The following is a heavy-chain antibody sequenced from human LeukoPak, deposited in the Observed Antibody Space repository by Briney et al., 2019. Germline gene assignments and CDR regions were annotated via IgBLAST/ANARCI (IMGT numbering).Heavy chain of an antibody. Sequence: GGSLRLSCAASGFTFSGSAMHWVRQAPGKGLEWVAVISSDGSNKYYADSVKGQFTISRDNSNNTLYLQMNSLRPEDTAVYYCARVAGTTVYYMDVWGKGTTVTVSS. CDR1: GFTFSGSA. CDR3: ARVAGTTVYYMDV. CDR2: ISSDGSNK. J-gene: IGHJ6*03. D-gene: IGHD1-7*01. V-gene: IGHV3-30*01.